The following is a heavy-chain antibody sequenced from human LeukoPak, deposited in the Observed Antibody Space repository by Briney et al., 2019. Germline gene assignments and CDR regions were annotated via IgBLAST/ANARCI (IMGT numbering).Heavy chain of an antibody. J-gene: IGHJ4*02. CDR3: AKDGSSHSNMLTAYDY. V-gene: IGHV3-20*04. CDR2: INWNGGST. CDR1: GFTFDDYG. D-gene: IGHD3-16*01. Sequence: PGGSLRLSCAASGFTFDDYGMSWVRQAPGKGLEWVSGINWNGGSTGYADSVKGRFTISRDNAKNSLYLQMNSLRAEDTALYYCAKDGSSHSNMLTAYDYWGQGTLVTVSS.